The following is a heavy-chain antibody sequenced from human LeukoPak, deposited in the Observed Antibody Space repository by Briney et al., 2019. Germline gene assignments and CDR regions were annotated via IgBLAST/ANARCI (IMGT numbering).Heavy chain of an antibody. CDR2: IDSGASDT. J-gene: IGHJ4*02. CDR1: GYSFTSYW. Sequence: GESLKISCKGSGYSFTSYWIGWVRQMPGKGLEWMGIIDSGASDTRYSPSFQGQVTISADKSISTAYLQWSSLKASDTAMYYCARRGYCSGGSCHSAHFDYWGQGTLVTVSS. D-gene: IGHD2-15*01. V-gene: IGHV5-51*01. CDR3: ARRGYCSGGSCHSAHFDY.